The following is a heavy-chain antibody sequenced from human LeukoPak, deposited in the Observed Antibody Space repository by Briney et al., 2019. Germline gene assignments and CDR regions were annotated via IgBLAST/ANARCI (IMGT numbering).Heavy chain of an antibody. V-gene: IGHV3-23*01. D-gene: IGHD3-22*01. Sequence: GGSLRLSCAASGFTIMNSAMNWVRQAPGKGLEWVSGISGSGDKTYYADSVKGRFTISRDNSKNTMFLQMNNLRVEDTATYYCAKPSGDYDYFDYWGQGALVTVSS. CDR2: ISGSGDKT. CDR3: AKPSGDYDYFDY. CDR1: GFTIMNSA. J-gene: IGHJ4*02.